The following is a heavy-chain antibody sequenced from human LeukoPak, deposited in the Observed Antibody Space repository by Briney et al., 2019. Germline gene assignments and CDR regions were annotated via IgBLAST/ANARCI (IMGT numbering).Heavy chain of an antibody. D-gene: IGHD6-6*01. CDR2: ISGSGGST. CDR1: GFTFSSYA. V-gene: IGHV3-23*01. Sequence: GGSLRLSCEASGFTFSSYAMSWVRQAPGKGLEWVSAISGSGGSTYYADSVKGRFTISRGNSKNTLYLQMNSLRAEDTAVCYCAKTPSPYGSSSRGYFDYWGQGTLVTVSS. J-gene: IGHJ4*02. CDR3: AKTPSPYGSSSRGYFDY.